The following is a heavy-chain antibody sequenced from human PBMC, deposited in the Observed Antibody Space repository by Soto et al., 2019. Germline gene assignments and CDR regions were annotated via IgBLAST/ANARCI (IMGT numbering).Heavy chain of an antibody. Sequence: NPGGSLRLSCAASGFTFRTYWMHWVRQAPGKRLEWLSSISSSGYIFSTDPVRGRFTISRDNAKNSVYLQINSLRAEDTAVYFCARDCSGGSCYPGMDVWGQGTTVTISS. CDR1: GFTFRTYW. V-gene: IGHV3-21*01. D-gene: IGHD2-15*01. J-gene: IGHJ6*02. CDR3: ARDCSGGSCYPGMDV. CDR2: ISSSGYI.